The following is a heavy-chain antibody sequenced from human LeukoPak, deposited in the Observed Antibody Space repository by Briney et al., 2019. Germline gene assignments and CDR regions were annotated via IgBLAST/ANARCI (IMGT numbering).Heavy chain of an antibody. V-gene: IGHV3-23*01. CDR3: AKPGISSSSHYYYYYMDV. J-gene: IGHJ6*03. CDR2: ISGSGGST. Sequence: PGGSLRLSCAASGFTFSSYAMSWVRQAPGKGLEWVSAISGSGGSTYYADSVKGRFTISRDNSKNTLYLQMNSLRAEDTAVYYCAKPGISSSSHYYYYYMDVWGKGTTVTVSS. D-gene: IGHD6-6*01. CDR1: GFTFSSYA.